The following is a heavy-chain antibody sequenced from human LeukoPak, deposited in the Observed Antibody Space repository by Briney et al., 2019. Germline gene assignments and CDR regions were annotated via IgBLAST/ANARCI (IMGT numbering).Heavy chain of an antibody. Sequence: SETLSLTCAVYGGSFSGYYWSWIRQPPGKGLGWIGEINHSGSTNYNPSLKSRVTISVDTSKNQFSLKLSSVTAADTAVYYCVRGPRYYYYYGMDVWGQGTTVTVSS. CDR1: GGSFSGYY. CDR2: INHSGST. J-gene: IGHJ6*02. CDR3: VRGPRYYYYYGMDV. V-gene: IGHV4-34*01.